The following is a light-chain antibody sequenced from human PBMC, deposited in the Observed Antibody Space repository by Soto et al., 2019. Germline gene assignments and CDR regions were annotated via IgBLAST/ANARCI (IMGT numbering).Light chain of an antibody. Sequence: EDVLMQSPGTVSLSSGESDTLSCRASQSIPRNCLAWYQQKPGQAPRLLIYGASSRPTGIPDRFSGSGSGTDFTLTISRLEPEDFAVYYCQQYGRSPLTFGGGTKVEIK. CDR1: QSIPRNC. CDR3: QQYGRSPLT. J-gene: IGKJ4*01. V-gene: IGKV3-20*01. CDR2: GAS.